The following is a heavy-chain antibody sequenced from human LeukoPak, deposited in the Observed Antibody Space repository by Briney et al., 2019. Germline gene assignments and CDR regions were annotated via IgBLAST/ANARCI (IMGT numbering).Heavy chain of an antibody. J-gene: IGHJ4*02. CDR1: GYTFTGYY. D-gene: IGHD2-2*01. CDR3: AREVTVDEDIVVVPAAIGLDY. Sequence: ASVKVSCKASGYTFTGYYMHWVRQAPGQGLEWMGWINPNSGGTNYAQKFQGRVTMTRDTSISTAYMELSRLRSDDTAVYYCAREVTVDEDIVVVPAAIGLDYWGQGTLVTVSS. V-gene: IGHV1-2*02. CDR2: INPNSGGT.